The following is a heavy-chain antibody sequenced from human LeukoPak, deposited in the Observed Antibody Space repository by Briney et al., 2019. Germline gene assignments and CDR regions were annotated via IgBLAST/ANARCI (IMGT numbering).Heavy chain of an antibody. J-gene: IGHJ4*02. CDR1: GFTVTDNY. Sequence: GGSLRLSCAASGFTVTDNYMNWVRQAPGKGLEWVGRIKSKTDGGTTDYAAPVKGRFTISRDDSKNTLYLQMNSLKTEDTAVYYCTTGGGNVFDYWGQGTLVTVSS. D-gene: IGHD4-23*01. V-gene: IGHV3-15*01. CDR3: TTGGGNVFDY. CDR2: IKSKTDGGTT.